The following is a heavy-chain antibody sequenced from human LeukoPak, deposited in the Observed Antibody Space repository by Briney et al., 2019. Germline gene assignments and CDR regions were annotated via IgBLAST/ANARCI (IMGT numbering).Heavy chain of an antibody. CDR1: GFTFSSYA. Sequence: GGSLRLSCAASGFTFSSYAMSWVRQAPGKGLEWVSSISGSGGSTYYADSVKGRLTISRYNSNNTLYLQMNSLRAEDTAVYYCAKDRYDSSGYLDYWGQGTLVTVSS. CDR3: AKDRYDSSGYLDY. V-gene: IGHV3-23*01. J-gene: IGHJ4*02. CDR2: ISGSGGST. D-gene: IGHD3-22*01.